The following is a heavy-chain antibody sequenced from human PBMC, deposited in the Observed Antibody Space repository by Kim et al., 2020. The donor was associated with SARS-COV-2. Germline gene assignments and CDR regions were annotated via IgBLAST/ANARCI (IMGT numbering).Heavy chain of an antibody. D-gene: IGHD3-10*01. CDR3: AKGGYYGFLYGMDV. CDR2: ISYDGSNK. V-gene: IGHV3-30*18. J-gene: IGHJ6*02. CDR1: GFTFSSYG. Sequence: GGSLRLSCAASGFTFSSYGMHWVRQAPGKGLEWVAVISYDGSNKYYADSVKGRFTISRDNSKNTLYLQMNSLRAEDTAVYYCAKGGYYGFLYGMDVWGQGTTVTVSS.